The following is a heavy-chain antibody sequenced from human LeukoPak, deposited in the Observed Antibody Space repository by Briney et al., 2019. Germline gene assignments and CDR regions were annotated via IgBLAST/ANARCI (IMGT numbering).Heavy chain of an antibody. D-gene: IGHD6-19*01. V-gene: IGHV3-48*01. CDR2: ISSSSTTK. J-gene: IGHJ4*02. CDR3: ARDHYPSGWTNTY. CDR1: GFTFGSYA. Sequence: GGSLRLSCAASGFTFGSYAMNWVRHVPGRGLEWISYISSSSTTKYYADSVKGRLIISRDNAKSSLYLQMTSLRVEDTAVYYCARDHYPSGWTNTYWGQGALVTVSS.